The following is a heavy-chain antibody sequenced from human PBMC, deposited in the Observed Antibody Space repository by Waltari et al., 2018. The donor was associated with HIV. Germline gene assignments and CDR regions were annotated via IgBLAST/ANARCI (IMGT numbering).Heavy chain of an antibody. Sequence: QVQLVASGGGVVQPGPALRLSCVASGFNFNGFGLHWVRQAPGKGLEWLAVIWFDGKKTLYPESMRGRITISRYNSRNALFLQMNSLTAGDTATYYCVREKGSSTGHYYGMDVWCQGTTVTVSS. CDR1: GFNFNGFG. J-gene: IGHJ6*02. CDR3: VREKGSSTGHYYGMDV. D-gene: IGHD2-2*01. CDR2: IWFDGKKT. V-gene: IGHV3-33*03.